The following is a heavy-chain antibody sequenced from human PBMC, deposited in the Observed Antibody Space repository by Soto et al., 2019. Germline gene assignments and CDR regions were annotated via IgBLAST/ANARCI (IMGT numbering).Heavy chain of an antibody. Sequence: GGSLRLSCAASGFSFSSYAMRWVRQAPGKGLEWVSGISGSGYSTYYTDSVKGRFTISRDNSKNTLYLQMSSLRAEDTAVYYFAKSVEEYAQEWGQGTLVTVS. J-gene: IGHJ4*02. CDR3: AKSVEEYAQE. D-gene: IGHD2-15*01. CDR2: ISGSGYST. V-gene: IGHV3-23*01. CDR1: GFSFSSYA.